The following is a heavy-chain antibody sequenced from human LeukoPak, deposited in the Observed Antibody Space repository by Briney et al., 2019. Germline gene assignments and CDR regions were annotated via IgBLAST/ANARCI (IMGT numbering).Heavy chain of an antibody. CDR2: IYHSGST. CDR3: ARVRHYFDNSPRDF. CDR1: GYSISSGYY. Sequence: SETLSLTCTVYGYSISSGYYWGWIRQPPGKGLERIGSIYHSGSTYYNPSLKSRVTISVDTSKNQFSLKLSSVTAADTAVYYCARVRHYFDNSPRDFWGQGTLVTVSS. V-gene: IGHV4-38-2*02. D-gene: IGHD3-22*01. J-gene: IGHJ4*02.